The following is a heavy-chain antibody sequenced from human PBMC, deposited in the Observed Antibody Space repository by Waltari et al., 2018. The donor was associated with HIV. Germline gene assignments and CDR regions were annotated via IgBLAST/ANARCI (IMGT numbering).Heavy chain of an antibody. CDR3: STSTGSYYGGPDFDY. CDR2: IKSKTDGGTT. V-gene: IGHV3-15*01. D-gene: IGHD1-26*01. Sequence: AASGFTFSNAWMSWVRQAPGKGLEWVGRIKSKTDGGTTDYAAPVKGRFTISRDDSESMLYLQMSNLKSEDTAVYYCSTSTGSYYGGPDFDYWGQGTLVTVSS. J-gene: IGHJ4*02. CDR1: GFTFSNAW.